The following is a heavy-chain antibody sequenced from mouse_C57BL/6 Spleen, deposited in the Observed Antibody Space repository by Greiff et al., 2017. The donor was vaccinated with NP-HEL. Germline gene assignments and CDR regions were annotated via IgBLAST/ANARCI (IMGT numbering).Heavy chain of an antibody. CDR1: GFNIKDYY. V-gene: IGHV14-2*01. Sequence: VQLQQSGAELVKPGASVKLSCTASGFNIKDYYMHWVKQRTEQGLEWIGRIDPEDGETKYAPNFQGKATITADKSSNTAYLQLSSLTSEDTAVYYCASHQGLLKFDYWGQGTTLTVSS. D-gene: IGHD2-3*01. CDR3: ASHQGLLKFDY. J-gene: IGHJ2*01. CDR2: IDPEDGET.